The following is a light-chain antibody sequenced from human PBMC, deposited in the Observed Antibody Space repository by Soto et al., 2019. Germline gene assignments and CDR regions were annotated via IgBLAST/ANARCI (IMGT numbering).Light chain of an antibody. CDR2: EVS. CDR1: SSDVGGYNY. Sequence: QSALTQPASVSGSPGQSITISCTGTSSDVGGYNYVSWYQHHPGKAPKLMIFEVSNRPSGISDRFSGFKSANTAYLTISGVQPEDEADYHCSSYTTIKTVVFGGGTKVTVL. J-gene: IGLJ2*01. CDR3: SSYTTIKTVV. V-gene: IGLV2-14*01.